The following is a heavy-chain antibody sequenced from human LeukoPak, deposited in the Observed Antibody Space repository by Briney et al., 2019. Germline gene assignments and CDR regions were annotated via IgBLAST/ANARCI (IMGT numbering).Heavy chain of an antibody. V-gene: IGHV4-59*01. CDR2: IYYSGRT. CDR3: ARVTWSGYYDWFDP. CDR1: GGSISSYY. Sequence: PSETLSLTCTVSGGSISSYYWSWIRQPPGKGLEWIGYIYYSGRTNYNPSLKSRVTISVDTSKNQFSLKLSSVTAADTAVYYCARVTWSGYYDWFDPWGQGTLVTVSS. J-gene: IGHJ5*02. D-gene: IGHD3-3*01.